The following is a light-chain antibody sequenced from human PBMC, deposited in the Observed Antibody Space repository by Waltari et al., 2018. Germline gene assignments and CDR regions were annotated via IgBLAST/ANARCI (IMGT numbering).Light chain of an antibody. J-gene: IGLJ1*01. CDR1: RSDVGGWKY. CDR3: SSYAGSDNPYL. V-gene: IGLV2-8*01. Sequence: QSALTQPPSASGSLGQSVTISCTGTRSDVGGWKYVSWYQQHPGRAPKLMIYEVSERPSGVPDRFSGSKSDNTASLTVSGLQADDEADYYCSSYAGSDNPYLFGTGTKVTVL. CDR2: EVS.